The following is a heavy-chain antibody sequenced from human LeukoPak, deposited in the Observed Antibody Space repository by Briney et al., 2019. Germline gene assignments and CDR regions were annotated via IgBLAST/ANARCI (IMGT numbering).Heavy chain of an antibody. D-gene: IGHD6-13*01. J-gene: IGHJ4*02. V-gene: IGHV3-23*01. CDR2: ISGSGRST. Sequence: GGALRLSRAASQSTFITYAMNWVRPAPGKGLEWVATISGSGRSTYYADSVKGRFTISRDNSKHTLFLQMASLRAEDTAVYYCVKASSSSWSSFDYWGQGTLVTVSS. CDR1: QSTFITYA. CDR3: VKASSSSWSSFDY.